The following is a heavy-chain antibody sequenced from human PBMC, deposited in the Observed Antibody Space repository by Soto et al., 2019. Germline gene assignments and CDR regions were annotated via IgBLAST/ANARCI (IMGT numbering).Heavy chain of an antibody. CDR2: INPSGGST. J-gene: IGHJ4*02. D-gene: IGHD6-13*01. V-gene: IGHV1-46*01. Sequence: ASVKGSCKASGYTFTSYYMHWVRQAPGQGLEWMGIINPSGGSTSYAQKFQGRVTITSDRSVSTAYMELSSLRSEDTAVYYCARDRGSWLDYWGQGTLVTVSS. CDR3: ARDRGSWLDY. CDR1: GYTFTSYY.